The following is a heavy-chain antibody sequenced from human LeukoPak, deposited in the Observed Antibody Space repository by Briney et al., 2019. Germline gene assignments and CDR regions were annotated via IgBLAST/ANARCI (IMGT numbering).Heavy chain of an antibody. V-gene: IGHV3-33*01. Sequence: PGRSLRLSCAASGFTFSSYGMHWVRQAPGKGLEWVAVIWYDGSNKFYADSVKGRFIISRDNSKNTLYLQMNSLRAEDTAVYYCARGVAAATDRDAFDIWGQGTMVTVSS. CDR1: GFTFSSYG. CDR3: ARGVAAATDRDAFDI. CDR2: IWYDGSNK. J-gene: IGHJ3*02. D-gene: IGHD2-2*01.